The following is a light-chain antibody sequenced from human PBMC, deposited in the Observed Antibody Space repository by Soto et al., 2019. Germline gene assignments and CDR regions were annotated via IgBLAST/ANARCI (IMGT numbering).Light chain of an antibody. Sequence: DIQTTQSPPALSESVLHSHTITCQASQDVGKWLAWYQQQPGKAPTLLIHGASSLQSGVPPRYSGSGYGTDFTLTISSLQPEDFATYYCQQANSFPITFGQGTRLEIK. J-gene: IGKJ5*01. CDR1: QDVGKW. CDR3: QQANSFPIT. V-gene: IGKV1-12*01. CDR2: GAS.